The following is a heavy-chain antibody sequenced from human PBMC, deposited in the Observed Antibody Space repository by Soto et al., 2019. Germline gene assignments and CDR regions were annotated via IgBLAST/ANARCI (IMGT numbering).Heavy chain of an antibody. CDR1: GFTFSSYG. J-gene: IGHJ4*02. V-gene: IGHV3-33*01. D-gene: IGHD6-13*01. CDR2: IWYDGSNK. CDR3: ASDRLAAAGMYYFDY. Sequence: QVQLVESGGGVVQPGRSLRLSCAASGFTFSSYGMHWVRQAPGKGLEWVAVIWYDGSNKYYADSVKGRFTISRDNSKNTLYLQMNSLRAEDTAVYYCASDRLAAAGMYYFDYWGQGTLVTVSS.